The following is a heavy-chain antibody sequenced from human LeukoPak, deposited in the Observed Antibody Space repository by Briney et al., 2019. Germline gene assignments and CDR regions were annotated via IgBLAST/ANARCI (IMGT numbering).Heavy chain of an antibody. J-gene: IGHJ4*02. D-gene: IGHD2-15*01. Sequence: ASVKVSCKASGGTFSSYAISWVRQAPGQGLEWMGGIIPIFGTANYAQKFQGRVTITADESTSTAYMELSSLRSEDTAVYYCARPSGYCSGGSCYSGFDYWGQGTLVTVSS. CDR2: IIPIFGTA. CDR1: GGTFSSYA. V-gene: IGHV1-69*13. CDR3: ARPSGYCSGGSCYSGFDY.